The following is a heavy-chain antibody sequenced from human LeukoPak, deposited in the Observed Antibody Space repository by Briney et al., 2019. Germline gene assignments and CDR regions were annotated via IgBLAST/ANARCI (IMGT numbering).Heavy chain of an antibody. CDR2: IYYSGST. CDR1: GGSISSYY. J-gene: IGHJ3*02. CDR3: ARDKGSGWYADAFDI. V-gene: IGHV4-59*01. Sequence: SETLSLTCTVSGGSISSYYWSWIRQPPGKGLEWIGYIYYSGSTNYNPSPKSRVTISVDTSKNQFSLKLSSVTAADTAVYYCARDKGSGWYADAFDIWGQGTMVTVSS. D-gene: IGHD6-19*01.